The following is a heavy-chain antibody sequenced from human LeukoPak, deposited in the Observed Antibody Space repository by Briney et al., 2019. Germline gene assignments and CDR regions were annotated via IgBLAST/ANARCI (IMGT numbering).Heavy chain of an antibody. Sequence: GASVKVSCKASGYTFTDYYIHWVQQAPGKGLEWMGRVDPEDGETIYAEKFQGRVTITADTSTHTAYMELSSLRSEDTAVYYCATFTFGGVKPLLGAFDIWGQGTMVTVSS. D-gene: IGHD3-16*01. CDR2: VDPEDGET. V-gene: IGHV1-69-2*01. CDR1: GYTFTDYY. CDR3: ATFTFGGVKPLLGAFDI. J-gene: IGHJ3*02.